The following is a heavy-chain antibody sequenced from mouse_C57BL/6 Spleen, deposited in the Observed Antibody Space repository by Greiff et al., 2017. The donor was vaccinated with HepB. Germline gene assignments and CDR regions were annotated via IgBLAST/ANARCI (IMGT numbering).Heavy chain of an antibody. J-gene: IGHJ4*01. Sequence: VQLQQPGAELVKPGASVKLSCKASGYTFTSYWMHWVKQRPGQGLEWIGMIHPNSGSTNYNEKFKSKATLTVDKSSSTAYMQLSSLTSEDSAVYYCARSGDGYPYAMDYWGQGTSVTVSS. D-gene: IGHD2-3*01. CDR2: IHPNSGST. CDR1: GYTFTSYW. CDR3: ARSGDGYPYAMDY. V-gene: IGHV1-64*01.